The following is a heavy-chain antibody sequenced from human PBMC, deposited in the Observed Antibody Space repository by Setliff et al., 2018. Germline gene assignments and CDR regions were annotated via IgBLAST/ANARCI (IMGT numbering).Heavy chain of an antibody. D-gene: IGHD3-10*01. CDR1: GYRFIVYY. CDR2: VDPKDGQA. J-gene: IGHJ4*02. V-gene: IGHV1-69-2*01. CDR3: ATDLAIRGVQFDY. Sequence: GASVKVSCKGSGYRFIVYYIHWVRQTPGKGLEWMGRVDPKDGQAIYAKKFQGRFTITADTSIDTAHMELSSLTSEDTAVYYCATDLAIRGVQFDYWGRGTLVTVSS.